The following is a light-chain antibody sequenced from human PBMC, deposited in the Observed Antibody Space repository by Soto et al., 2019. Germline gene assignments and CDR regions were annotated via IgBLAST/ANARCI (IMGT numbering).Light chain of an antibody. CDR2: EVT. CDR1: SSDVGGYNY. Sequence: QSALTQPASVSGSPGQAITISFTGTSSDVGGYNYVSWYQQHPGKAPKVMIYEVTNRPSGVSNRFSGSKSGNTASLTISGLQAEDEADYYCSSYTSTSTLVFGGGTKLPVL. V-gene: IGLV2-14*01. CDR3: SSYTSTSTLV. J-gene: IGLJ3*02.